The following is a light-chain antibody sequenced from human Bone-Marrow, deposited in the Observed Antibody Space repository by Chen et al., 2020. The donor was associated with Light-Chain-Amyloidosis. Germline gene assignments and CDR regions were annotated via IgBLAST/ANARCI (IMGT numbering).Light chain of an antibody. V-gene: IGLV3-25*03. CDR1: DLPTKY. Sequence: SYQLTLPPSVAVSPCQTARISCSGDDLPTKYAYWYQQKPGQAPVLVIHRDTERPSGISERFSGSSSGTTATMTISGVQAEDEADYHCQSADSSGTYEVIFGGGTKLTVL. CDR3: QSADSSGTYEVI. J-gene: IGLJ2*01. CDR2: RDT.